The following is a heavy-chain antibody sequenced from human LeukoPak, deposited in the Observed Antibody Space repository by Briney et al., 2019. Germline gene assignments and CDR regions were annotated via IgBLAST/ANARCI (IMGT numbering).Heavy chain of an antibody. V-gene: IGHV3-48*01. Sequence: GGSLRLSCAASGFTFSAYSMNWVRQAPGKGLEWISYIGISSGNTKYADSVKGRFTISGDKAKNSLYLQMNSLRVEDTAVYYCARDYKYAFDNWGQGTLVTVSS. CDR1: GFTFSAYS. J-gene: IGHJ4*02. CDR2: IGISSGNT. D-gene: IGHD5-24*01. CDR3: ARDYKYAFDN.